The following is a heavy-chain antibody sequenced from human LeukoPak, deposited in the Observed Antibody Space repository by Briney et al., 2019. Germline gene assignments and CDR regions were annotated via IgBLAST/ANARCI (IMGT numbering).Heavy chain of an antibody. D-gene: IGHD3-22*01. Sequence: GGSLRLSCAASGFTVSSNYMSWVRQAPGKGLEWVSYISSSGSTIYYADSVKGRFTISRDNSKNTLYLQMNSLRAEDTAVYYCAKDRPIYYDSSGYSVIDAFDIWGQGTMVTVSS. V-gene: IGHV3-11*01. CDR1: GFTVSSNY. J-gene: IGHJ3*02. CDR3: AKDRPIYYDSSGYSVIDAFDI. CDR2: ISSSGSTI.